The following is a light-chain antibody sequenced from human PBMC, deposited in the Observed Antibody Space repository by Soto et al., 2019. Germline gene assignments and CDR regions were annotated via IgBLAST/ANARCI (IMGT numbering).Light chain of an antibody. Sequence: QIVLTQSPSAFASLGASVKLTCTLSSGHSSYAIAWHQQQPEKGPRYLMKLNSDGSHSKGDGIPDRFSGSSSGAERYLTISSLQSEDEADYYCQTWGTGKVFGGGTKLTVL. CDR3: QTWGTGKV. CDR1: SGHSSYA. V-gene: IGLV4-69*01. J-gene: IGLJ3*02. CDR2: LNSDGSH.